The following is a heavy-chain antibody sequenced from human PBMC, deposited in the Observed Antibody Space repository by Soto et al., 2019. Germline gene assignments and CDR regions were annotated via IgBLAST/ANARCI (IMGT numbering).Heavy chain of an antibody. J-gene: IGHJ4*02. CDR2: IDPTDSYT. Sequence: EESLKISCQASGYSFTTYWISWVRQMPGKGLECMGRIDPTDSYTDYGPSFEGHVTMSVDRSINTAYLEWSSLKASDSAMYYCARLTLDHYSSRYHIFDYSGLGTLDIVSS. CDR3: ARLTLDHYSSRYHIFDY. D-gene: IGHD3-3*01. CDR1: GYSFTTYW. V-gene: IGHV5-10-1*01.